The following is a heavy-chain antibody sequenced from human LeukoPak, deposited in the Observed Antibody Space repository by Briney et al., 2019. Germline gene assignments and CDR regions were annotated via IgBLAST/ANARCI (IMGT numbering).Heavy chain of an antibody. CDR3: ARDGSPWGSYRYPDY. J-gene: IGHJ4*02. V-gene: IGHV3-64*01. D-gene: IGHD3-16*02. CDR1: GFTFSSYA. CDR2: ISSNGGST. Sequence: PGGSLRLSCAASGFTFSSYAMHWVRQAPGKGLEYVSAISSNGGSTYYANSVKGRFTISRDNSKNTLYLQMGSLRAEDMAVYYCARDGSPWGSYRYPDYWGQGTLVTVSS.